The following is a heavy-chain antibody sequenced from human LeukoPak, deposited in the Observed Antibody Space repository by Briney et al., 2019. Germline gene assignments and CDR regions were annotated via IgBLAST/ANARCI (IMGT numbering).Heavy chain of an antibody. V-gene: IGHV3-7*05. CDR3: ARDKAYGDSEDY. J-gene: IGHJ4*02. D-gene: IGHD4-17*01. Sequence: PGGSLSLSCAASGFTFNIYWMSWVRQAPGKGLEWVANINQDGSEKYCVDSVEGRFTISRDNAKNSLYLHMNSLRAEDTAVYYCARDKAYGDSEDYWGQGTLVTVSS. CDR2: INQDGSEK. CDR1: GFTFNIYW.